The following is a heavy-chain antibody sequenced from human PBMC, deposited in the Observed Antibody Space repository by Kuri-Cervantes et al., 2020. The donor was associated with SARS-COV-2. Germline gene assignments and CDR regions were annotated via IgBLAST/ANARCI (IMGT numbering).Heavy chain of an antibody. D-gene: IGHD4-17*01. V-gene: IGHV3-23*01. CDR3: AKGFYGDYVGPGAFDI. Sequence: LSLTCAASGFTSSSYAMSWVRQAPGKGLEWVSAISGSGGSTYYADSVKGRFTISRDNSKNTLYLQMNSLRAEDTAVYYCAKGFYGDYVGPGAFDIWGQGTMVTVSS. J-gene: IGHJ3*02. CDR2: ISGSGGST. CDR1: GFTSSSYA.